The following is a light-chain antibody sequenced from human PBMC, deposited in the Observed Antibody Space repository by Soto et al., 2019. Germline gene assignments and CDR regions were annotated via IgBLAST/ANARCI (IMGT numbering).Light chain of an antibody. CDR1: QSVSSSY. Sequence: EIVLTQSPATLSVSPGERATLSCRTSQSVSSSYLAWYQQKPGQAHRLVIYAAYTRATGIPDRFSGSGSGTEFTLTIRSLQSEDFAVYYCKQYNNWPITFGQGTRLEIK. CDR2: AAY. J-gene: IGKJ5*01. V-gene: IGKV3-15*01. CDR3: KQYNNWPIT.